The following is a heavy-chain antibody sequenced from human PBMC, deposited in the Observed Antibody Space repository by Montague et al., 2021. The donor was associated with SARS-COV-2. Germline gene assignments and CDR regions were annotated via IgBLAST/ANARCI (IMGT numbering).Heavy chain of an antibody. D-gene: IGHD2-8*01. CDR2: IYCSGSP. V-gene: IGHV4-39*01. CDR3: VRQGYLYGYFDL. J-gene: IGHJ2*01. Sequence: SETLSLTCTVSGDSISSGNHYWGWVRQSPGKGLEWIAVIYCSGSPYYTPSLKSRVTISVDTSRNQISLKLNSVTAADTAVFYCVRQGYLYGYFDLWGRVT. CDR1: GDSISSGNHY.